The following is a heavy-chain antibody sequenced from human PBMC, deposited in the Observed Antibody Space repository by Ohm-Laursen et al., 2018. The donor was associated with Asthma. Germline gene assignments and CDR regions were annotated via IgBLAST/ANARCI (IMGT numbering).Heavy chain of an antibody. CDR3: ARSPPTSKYPHDAFDI. D-gene: IGHD2-2*01. CDR1: GYTFTSYA. J-gene: IGHJ3*02. V-gene: IGHV7-4-1*02. Sequence: ASVKVSCNASGYTFTSYAMNWVRQAPGQGLEWMGWINTNTGNPTYAQGFTGRFVFSLDTSVSTAYLQISSLKAEDTAVYYCARSPPTSKYPHDAFDIWGQGTMVTVSS. CDR2: INTNTGNP.